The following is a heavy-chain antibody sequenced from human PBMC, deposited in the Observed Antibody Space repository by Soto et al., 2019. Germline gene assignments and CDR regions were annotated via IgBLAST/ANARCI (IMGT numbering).Heavy chain of an antibody. J-gene: IGHJ5*02. CDR1: GGSISSGGYY. CDR3: ARGGSYYDSSGYSRDYNWFDP. CDR2: IYYSGST. Sequence: KSSETLSLTCTVSGGSISSGGYYWSWIRQHPGKGLEWIGCIYYSGSTYYNPSLKSRVAISVDTSKNQFSLKLSSVTAADTAVYYCARGGSYYDSSGYSRDYNWFDPWGQGTLVTVSS. D-gene: IGHD3-22*01. V-gene: IGHV4-31*03.